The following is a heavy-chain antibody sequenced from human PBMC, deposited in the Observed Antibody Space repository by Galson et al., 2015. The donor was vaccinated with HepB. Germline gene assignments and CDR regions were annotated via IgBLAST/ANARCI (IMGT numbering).Heavy chain of an antibody. Sequence: SVKVSCKASGGTFTTSAITWVRQAPGQGLEWMGRIVPIFGTADYAQSFQGRVTITADDSTRTAYMQLSGLRSEDTAVYHCARDLTPTGGPHYFDYWGQGALVIVSS. D-gene: IGHD1-14*01. CDR2: IVPIFGTA. CDR3: ARDLTPTGGPHYFDY. CDR1: GGTFTTSA. V-gene: IGHV1-69*13. J-gene: IGHJ4*02.